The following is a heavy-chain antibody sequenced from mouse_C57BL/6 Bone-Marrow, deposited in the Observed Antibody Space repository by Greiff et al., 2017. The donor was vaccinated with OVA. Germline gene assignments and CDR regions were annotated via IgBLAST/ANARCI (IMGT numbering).Heavy chain of an antibody. V-gene: IGHV6-3*01. J-gene: IGHJ2*01. D-gene: IGHD2-5*01. CDR3: TGSNYNYFDY. Sequence: DVKVEESGGGLVQPGGSMKLSCVASGFTFSNYWMNWVRQSPEKGLEWVAQIRLKSDNYATHYAESVKGRFTISRDDSKSSVYLQMNNSRAEDTGIYYCTGSNYNYFDYWGQGTTLTVSS. CDR1: GFTFSNYW. CDR2: IRLKSDNYAT.